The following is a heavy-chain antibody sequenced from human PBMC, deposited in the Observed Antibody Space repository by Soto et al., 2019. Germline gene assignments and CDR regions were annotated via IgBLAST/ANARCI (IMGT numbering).Heavy chain of an antibody. CDR3: ARDGYCSSTSCYTKGGLYYYYGMDV. J-gene: IGHJ6*02. D-gene: IGHD2-2*02. CDR1: DYTFTRYG. Sequence: ASVKVSCKASDYTFTRYGITWVRQAPGQGLEWMGWISAYNGNTNYAQKFQGRVTMTRDTSTSTAYMELRSLRSDDTAVYYCARDGYCSSTSCYTKGGLYYYYGMDVWGPGTTVTVSS. CDR2: ISAYNGNT. V-gene: IGHV1-18*01.